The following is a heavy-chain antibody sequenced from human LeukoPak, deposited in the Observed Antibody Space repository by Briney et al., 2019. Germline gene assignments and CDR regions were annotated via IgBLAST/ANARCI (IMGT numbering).Heavy chain of an antibody. CDR3: ARDQYKNTPLDP. V-gene: IGHV1-8*01. D-gene: IGHD2-15*01. CDR1: GYTFTSYD. Sequence: ASVKVSCKASGYTFTSYDINWVRQATGQGFEWMGWMSPNSGNTGYAQKFQGRVTMTRSTSMSTAYMELSSLSSEDTAVYYCARDQYKNTPLDPWGQGTLVTVSS. CDR2: MSPNSGNT. J-gene: IGHJ5*02.